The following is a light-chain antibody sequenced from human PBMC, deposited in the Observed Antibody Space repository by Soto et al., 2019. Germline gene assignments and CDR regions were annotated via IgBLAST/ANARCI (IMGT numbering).Light chain of an antibody. CDR2: GNS. CDR3: QSYDSSLSGWV. Sequence: QSVLTQPPSVSGAPGQSGTISCTGSSSNIGAGYDVHWYQQLPGAAPKLLIYGNSNRPSGVPDRFSGSKSGTSASLAITGLQAEDEADYYCQSYDSSLSGWVFGTGTKVTVL. CDR1: SSNIGAGYD. J-gene: IGLJ1*01. V-gene: IGLV1-40*01.